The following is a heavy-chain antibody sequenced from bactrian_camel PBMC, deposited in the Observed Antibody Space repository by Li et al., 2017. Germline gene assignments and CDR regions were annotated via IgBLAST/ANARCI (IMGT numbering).Heavy chain of an antibody. V-gene: IGHV3-2*01. D-gene: IGHD4*01. CDR2: IYSDGSNT. CDR3: ATVAGSYSNDYARARAYDV. CDR1: GFTFSSYY. J-gene: IGHJ4*01. Sequence: VQLVESGGGLVQPGGSLRLSCAASGFTFSSYYMSWVRQAPGKGLEWVSSIYSDGSNTYYADSVKGRFTISRDNAKNTMYLQMNSLKSEDTALYYCATVAGSYSNDYARARAYDVWGQGTQVTVS.